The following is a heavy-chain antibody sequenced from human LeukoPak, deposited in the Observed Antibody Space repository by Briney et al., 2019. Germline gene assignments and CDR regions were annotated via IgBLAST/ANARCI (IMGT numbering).Heavy chain of an antibody. Sequence: ASVKVSCKASGYTFTSYGISWVRQAPGQGLEWMGWISAYNGDTNYAHKLQGRVTMTTDTFTSTVYMGLRSLRSDDTAVYYCARDRVIAATGTWIDYWGQGTRVTVSS. V-gene: IGHV1-18*01. CDR3: ARDRVIAATGTWIDY. J-gene: IGHJ4*02. D-gene: IGHD6-13*01. CDR1: GYTFTSYG. CDR2: ISAYNGDT.